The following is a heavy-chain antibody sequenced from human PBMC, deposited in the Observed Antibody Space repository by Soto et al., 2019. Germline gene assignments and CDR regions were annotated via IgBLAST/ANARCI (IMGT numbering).Heavy chain of an antibody. Sequence: SETLSLTCTVSGGSISSSIYYWGWIRQPPGKGLEWIGSIYYSGSTYYNPSLKSRVTISVDTSKNQFSLKLSSVTAADTAVYYCASTYDFWSGYYPQKDFDYWGQGTLVTVSS. D-gene: IGHD3-3*01. J-gene: IGHJ4*02. V-gene: IGHV4-39*01. CDR1: GGSISSSIYY. CDR3: ASTYDFWSGYYPQKDFDY. CDR2: IYYSGST.